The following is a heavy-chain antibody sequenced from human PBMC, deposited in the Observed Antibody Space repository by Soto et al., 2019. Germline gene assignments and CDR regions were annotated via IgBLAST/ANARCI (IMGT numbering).Heavy chain of an antibody. Sequence: QITLKESGPTLVKPTQTLTLTCTFSGFSLTTSGVGVGWIRQPPGKALEWLAVIYGDGDERYGPSLRSRLSITKDTSKNQMVLTMTNMDPVDTATYYCTHRVGCSGGSCYSRNRPFDYWGQGALVTVSS. V-gene: IGHV2-5*05. CDR3: THRVGCSGGSCYSRNRPFDY. CDR2: IYGDGDE. CDR1: GFSLTTSGVG. D-gene: IGHD2-15*01. J-gene: IGHJ4*02.